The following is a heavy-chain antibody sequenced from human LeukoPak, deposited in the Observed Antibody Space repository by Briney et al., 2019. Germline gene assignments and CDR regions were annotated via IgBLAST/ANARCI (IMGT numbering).Heavy chain of an antibody. CDR1: GGTFSIYT. CDR2: IIPIFGTA. Sequence: SVKVSCKASGGTFSIYTISWVRHAPGRGLEWMGGIIPIFGTANYTQKFQGRVTITTDESTSTAYMELSSLRSEDTAVYDCARVLVDYDLGHYYYYSMDVWGKGTTVTVSS. D-gene: IGHD3-16*01. J-gene: IGHJ6*03. CDR3: ARVLVDYDLGHYYYYSMDV. V-gene: IGHV1-69*05.